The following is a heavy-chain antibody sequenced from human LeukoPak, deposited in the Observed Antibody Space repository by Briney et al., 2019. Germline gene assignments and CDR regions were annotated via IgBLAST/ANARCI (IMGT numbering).Heavy chain of an antibody. D-gene: IGHD3-16*02. Sequence: PGGSLRLSCAASGFTFGDYSMYWIRQAPGKGPDWVSYISRNSSTKYADSVKGRFTISRDNAENSLYLETISLRVEDTAVYYCVRDVIRGGQGTLVTVSS. V-gene: IGHV3-11*05. CDR1: GFTFGDYS. J-gene: IGHJ4*02. CDR3: VRDVIR. CDR2: ISRNSST.